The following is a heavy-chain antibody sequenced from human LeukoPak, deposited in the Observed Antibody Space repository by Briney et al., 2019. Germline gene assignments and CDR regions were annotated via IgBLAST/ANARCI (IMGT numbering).Heavy chain of an antibody. J-gene: IGHJ4*02. V-gene: IGHV1-18*01. CDR2: ISAYNGNT. CDR3: ALYSSGWPVRN. D-gene: IGHD6-19*01. Sequence: ASVKVSCKASGGTFSSYAISWVRQAPGQGLEWMGWISAYNGNTNYAQKLQGRVTMTTDTSTSTAYMELRSLRSDDTAVYYCALYSSGWPVRNWGQGTLVTVSS. CDR1: GGTFSSYA.